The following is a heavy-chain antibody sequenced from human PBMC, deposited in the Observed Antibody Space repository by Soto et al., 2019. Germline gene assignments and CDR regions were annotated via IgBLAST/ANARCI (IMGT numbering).Heavy chain of an antibody. Sequence: QVQLQQWGAGLLKPSETLSLTCAVYGGSFSGYYWSWIRQPPGKGLEWIGEINHSGSTNYNPSLKSRVTLSVDTSKHQFSLKLSSVTAEDTAVYYCARAEELNAFDYWGQGTLVTVSS. D-gene: IGHD1-26*01. CDR3: ARAEELNAFDY. J-gene: IGHJ4*02. CDR1: GGSFSGYY. CDR2: INHSGST. V-gene: IGHV4-34*01.